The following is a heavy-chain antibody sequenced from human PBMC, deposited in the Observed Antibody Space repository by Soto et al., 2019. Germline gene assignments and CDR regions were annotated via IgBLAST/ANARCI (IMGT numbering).Heavy chain of an antibody. CDR3: ARYSNCPPYYYYGMDV. CDR2: INAGNGNT. Sequence: GASVKVSCKASGYTFTGYAMHWVRQAPGQRLEWMGWINAGNGNTKYSQKFQGRVTITRDTSASTAYMELSSLRSDDTAVYYCARYSNCPPYYYYGMDVWGQGTTVTVSS. CDR1: GYTFTGYA. V-gene: IGHV1-3*01. J-gene: IGHJ6*02. D-gene: IGHD4-4*01.